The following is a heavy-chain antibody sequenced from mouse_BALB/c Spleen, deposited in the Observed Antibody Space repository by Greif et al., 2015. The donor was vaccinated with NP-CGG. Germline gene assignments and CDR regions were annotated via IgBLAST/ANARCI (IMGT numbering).Heavy chain of an antibody. Sequence: VQLKESGAELVKPGASVKLSCTASGFNIKDTYMRWVKQRPEQGLEWIGRIDPANGNTKYDPKFQGKATITADTSSNTAYLQLSSLTSEDTAVYYCARSGYYGSSYWYFDVWGAGTTVTVSS. CDR3: ARSGYYGSSYWYFDV. J-gene: IGHJ1*01. CDR1: GFNIKDTY. D-gene: IGHD1-1*01. CDR2: IDPANGNT. V-gene: IGHV14-3*02.